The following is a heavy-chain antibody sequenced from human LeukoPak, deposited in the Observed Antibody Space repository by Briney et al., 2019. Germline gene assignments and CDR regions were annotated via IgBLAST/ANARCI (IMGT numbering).Heavy chain of an antibody. Sequence: GASLRLSCAASGFTFSNYAMSWVRQAPGKGLEWVSSVLIGSKHTYHADSVKGRFIISRDDSKSTLYMQMNSLRAEDTAVYYCAIRKQQVVPPRAYPYYYGMDVCSQGTTVTVPS. CDR1: GFTFSNYA. CDR3: AIRKQQVVPPRAYPYYYGMDV. V-gene: IGHV3-23*05. CDR2: VLIGSKHT. J-gene: IGHJ6*02. D-gene: IGHD6-13*01.